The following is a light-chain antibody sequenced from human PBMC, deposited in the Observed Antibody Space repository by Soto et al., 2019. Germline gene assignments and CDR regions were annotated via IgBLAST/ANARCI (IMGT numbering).Light chain of an antibody. J-gene: IGKJ2*01. CDR2: KAS. CDR3: QQYNSYSPYT. CDR1: QSISSW. Sequence: DIQMTQSLSTLSASVGDRVTITCRASQSISSWLAWYQQKPGKAPKLLIYKASSLESGVPSRFSGSGSGTEFTLTISSLQPDDFATYYCQQYNSYSPYTFGQGTKLEIK. V-gene: IGKV1-5*03.